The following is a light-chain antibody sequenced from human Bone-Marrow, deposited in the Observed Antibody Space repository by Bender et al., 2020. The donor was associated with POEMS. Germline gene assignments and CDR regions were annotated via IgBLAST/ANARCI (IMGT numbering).Light chain of an antibody. CDR3: SLSYNATVI. CDR1: AGAVTSAHF. CDR2: ATS. J-gene: IGLJ2*01. V-gene: IGLV7-46*01. Sequence: QAVVTQEPSLTVSPGGTVTPTCASSAGAVTSAHFPYWFQQRPGQAPRTLIYATSNKPSWTPARFSGSLPGGQAALTLSGAQPEDEADFYCSLSYNATVIFGGGTRLTVL.